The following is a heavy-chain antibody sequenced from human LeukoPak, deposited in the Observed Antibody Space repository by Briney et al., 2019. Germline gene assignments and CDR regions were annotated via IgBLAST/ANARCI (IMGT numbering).Heavy chain of an antibody. D-gene: IGHD3-10*01. Sequence: PGGSLRLSCAASGFTFSTHTMNWVRQAPGKGLEWVSAISSSSSYIYYADSVKGRFTISRDNSKNTLYLQMNSLRAEDTALYYCAKDRDYYLVGFFDYWGQGTLVTVSS. CDR1: GFTFSTHT. CDR3: AKDRDYYLVGFFDY. J-gene: IGHJ4*02. V-gene: IGHV3-21*04. CDR2: ISSSSSYI.